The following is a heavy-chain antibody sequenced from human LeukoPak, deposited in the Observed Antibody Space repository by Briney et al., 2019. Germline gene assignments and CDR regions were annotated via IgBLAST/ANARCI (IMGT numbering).Heavy chain of an antibody. CDR1: GYTFTSYY. V-gene: IGHV1-46*01. D-gene: IGHD1-14*01. CDR2: LNPSGGNT. J-gene: IGHJ4*02. CDR3: ARGNPWYFDY. Sequence: ASVKVSCKASGYTFTSYYMHWVRQAPGQGLEWMGILNPSGGNTSYAQKFQGSVTMTRDMYTSTVYMELSSLRSEDTAVYYCARGNPWYFDYWGQGTLVTVSS.